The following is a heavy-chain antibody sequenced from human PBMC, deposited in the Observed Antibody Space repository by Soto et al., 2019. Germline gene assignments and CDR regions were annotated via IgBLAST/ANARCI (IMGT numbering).Heavy chain of an antibody. CDR2: INAYNGNT. CDR1: GYTFTNYC. V-gene: IGHV1-18*01. CDR3: ARHSVTTLDY. J-gene: IGHJ4*02. D-gene: IGHD4-17*01. Sequence: ASVKVSCKASGYTFTNYCIHWVRQAPGQGLEWMGWINAYNGNTNYAQKFQGRVTMTTDTSTSTAYMELRSLRSDDTAVYYCARHSVTTLDYWGQGTLVTVSS.